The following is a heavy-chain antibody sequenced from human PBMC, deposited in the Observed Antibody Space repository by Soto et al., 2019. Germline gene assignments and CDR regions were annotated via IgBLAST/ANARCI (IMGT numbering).Heavy chain of an antibody. Sequence: QLQLQESGSGLVKPSQTLSLTCAVSGGSISSGGYSWSWIRQPPGKGLEWIGYIYHSGSTYYNPSLQSRVAISVDRSKNQFSLKLSSVTAADTAVYYCAAGAIFGVVPLDYWGQGTLVTVSS. J-gene: IGHJ4*02. CDR2: IYHSGST. D-gene: IGHD3-3*01. CDR1: GGSISSGGYS. V-gene: IGHV4-30-2*01. CDR3: AAGAIFGVVPLDY.